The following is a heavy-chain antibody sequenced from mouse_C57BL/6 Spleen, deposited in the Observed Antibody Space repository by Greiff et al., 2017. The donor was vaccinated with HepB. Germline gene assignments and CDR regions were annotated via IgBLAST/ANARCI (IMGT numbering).Heavy chain of an antibody. CDR2: IYPGDGDT. D-gene: IGHD1-1*01. CDR3: ARRGTVVAPFDG. J-gene: IGHJ2*01. V-gene: IGHV1-82*01. Sequence: QVQLQQSGPELVKPGASVKISCKASGYAFSSSWMHWVKQRPGKGLEWIGRIYPGDGDTNYNGKFKGKATLTADKSSSTAYMQLSSLTSEDSAVYVCARRGTVVAPFDGWGQGTTLTVSS. CDR1: GYAFSSSW.